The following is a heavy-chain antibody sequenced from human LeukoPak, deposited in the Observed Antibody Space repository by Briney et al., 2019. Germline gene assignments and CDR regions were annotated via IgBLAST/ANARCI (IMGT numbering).Heavy chain of an antibody. V-gene: IGHV1-8*01. CDR2: MNPNSGNT. D-gene: IGHD2-15*01. Sequence: GASVKVSCKASGYTFTSYDINWVRQATGQGLEWMGWMNPNSGNTGYAQKFQGRVTMTRNSSITTAYMELSSLRSEDTAVCYCARRHGRCSDGSCYYPDYWGQGTLVTVSS. J-gene: IGHJ4*02. CDR1: GYTFTSYD. CDR3: ARRHGRCSDGSCYYPDY.